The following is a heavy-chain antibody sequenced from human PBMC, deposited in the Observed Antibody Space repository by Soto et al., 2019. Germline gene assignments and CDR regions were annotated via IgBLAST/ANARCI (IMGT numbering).Heavy chain of an antibody. CDR3: AKQHGAWPSNCLDA. V-gene: IGHV3-23*01. CDR1: QFTFNIYG. Sequence: PGGSLRLSCTASQFTFNIYGMSWVHQAPGKGLEWVSSISVTGENSLYAVSVRGRCTMSIENSKDIRYLQMNSLRVDDTAMYYCAKQHGAWPSNCLDAWGQGALVTVSS. CDR2: ISVTGENS. J-gene: IGHJ5*02.